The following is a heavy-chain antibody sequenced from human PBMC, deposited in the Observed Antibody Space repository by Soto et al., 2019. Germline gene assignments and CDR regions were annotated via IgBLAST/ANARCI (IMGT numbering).Heavy chain of an antibody. CDR1: GFTFSGSA. J-gene: IGHJ6*02. D-gene: IGHD3-10*01. V-gene: IGHV3-73*01. CDR2: IRSKANSYAT. CDR3: TRRPDVLLWFGELDPYYYYGMDV. Sequence: GGSLRLSCAASGFTFSGSAMHWVRQASGKGLEWVGRIRSKANSYATAYAASVKGRFTISRDDSKNTAYLQMNSLKTEDTAVYYCTRRPDVLLWFGELDPYYYYGMDVWGQGTTVTVSS.